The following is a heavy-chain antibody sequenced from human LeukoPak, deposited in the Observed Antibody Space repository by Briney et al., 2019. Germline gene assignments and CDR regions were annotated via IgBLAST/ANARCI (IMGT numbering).Heavy chain of an antibody. CDR1: GFIFSDYY. D-gene: IGHD5-12*01. V-gene: IGHV3-11*01. Sequence: GESLRLSCAASGFIFSDYYLSWIRQSPAKGLEWMSYIHSGTTIPNADSVKGRFTIYRDNAKKSLYQQMNSLRVDDTAVYYCARGSWRVATILDSWGQGTLVTVSS. CDR3: ARGSWRVATILDS. CDR2: IHSGTTI. J-gene: IGHJ4*02.